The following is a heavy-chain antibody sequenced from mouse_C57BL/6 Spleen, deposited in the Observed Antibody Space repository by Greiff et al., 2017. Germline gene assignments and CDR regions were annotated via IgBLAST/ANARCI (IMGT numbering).Heavy chain of an antibody. CDR2: IYPGSGST. J-gene: IGHJ2*01. D-gene: IGHD1-1*01. V-gene: IGHV1-55*01. CDR3: ARAEDYYGSSSLFDY. Sequence: VKLQQPGAELVKPGASVKMSCKASGYTFTSYWITWVKQRPGQGLEWIGDIYPGSGSTNYNEKFKSKATLTVDTSSSTAYMQLSSLTSEDSAVYYCARAEDYYGSSSLFDYWGQGTTLTVSS. CDR1: GYTFTSYW.